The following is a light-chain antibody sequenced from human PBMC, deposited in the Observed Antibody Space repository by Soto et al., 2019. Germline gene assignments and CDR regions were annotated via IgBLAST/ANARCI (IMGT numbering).Light chain of an antibody. CDR1: QAIRNL. CDR3: QQYNSCPQA. J-gene: IGKJ1*01. Sequence: IPMTQSPATLTAFAGARVTITCRASQAIRNLLAWYQQKPGKVPKLLIYAASTGQSGVPARFSGSGSGTEFTLTISSRQADDGASYYCQQYNSCPQAVGQGTKV. CDR2: AAS. V-gene: IGKV1-27*01.